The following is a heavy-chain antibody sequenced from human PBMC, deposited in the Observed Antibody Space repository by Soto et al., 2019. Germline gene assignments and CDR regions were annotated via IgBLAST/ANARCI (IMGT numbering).Heavy chain of an antibody. CDR2: ISGSGGGT. D-gene: IGHD2-21*02. J-gene: IGHJ4*02. CDR3: AKGCGGDCYSGVDY. Sequence: EVQLLESGGGLVQPGGSMRLSCAASGLTFSTAAMSWVRQAPGRGLEWVSGISGSGGGTYDAGSVKGRFTISRDNSKNTLYLQMNSLRAEDTAVYYCAKGCGGDCYSGVDYWGQGTLVTVSS. V-gene: IGHV3-23*01. CDR1: GLTFSTAA.